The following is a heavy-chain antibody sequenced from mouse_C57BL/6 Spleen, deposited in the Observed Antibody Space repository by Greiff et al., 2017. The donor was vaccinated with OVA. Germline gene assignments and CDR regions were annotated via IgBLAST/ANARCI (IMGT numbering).Heavy chain of an antibody. CDR3: ARDYYGSSYWYFDV. CDR1: GYAFTDYN. CDR2: INPNNGGT. D-gene: IGHD1-1*01. Sequence: VQLQQSGPELVKPGASVKMSCKASGYAFTDYNMHWVKQSHGKSLEWIGYINPNNGGTSYNQKFKGKATLTVNKSSSTAYTGLRSLTSEDSAVYYCARDYYGSSYWYFDVWGTGTTVTVSS. J-gene: IGHJ1*03. V-gene: IGHV1-22*01.